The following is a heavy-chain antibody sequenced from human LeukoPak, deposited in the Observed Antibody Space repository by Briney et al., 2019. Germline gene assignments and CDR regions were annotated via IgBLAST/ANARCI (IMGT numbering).Heavy chain of an antibody. CDR3: ARARQGGFDY. Sequence: GGSLRLSCAASGFTFSSYWMHWVRQAPGKGLGWVSRINSDGSSTSYADSVKGRFTISRDNAKNTLYLQMNSLRAEDTAVYYCARARQGGFDYWGQGTLVTVSS. CDR1: GFTFSSYW. J-gene: IGHJ4*02. V-gene: IGHV3-74*01. CDR2: INSDGSST. D-gene: IGHD1-26*01.